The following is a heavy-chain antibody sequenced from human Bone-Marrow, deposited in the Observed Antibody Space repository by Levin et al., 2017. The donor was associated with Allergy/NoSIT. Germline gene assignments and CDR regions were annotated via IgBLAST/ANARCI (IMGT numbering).Heavy chain of an antibody. CDR1: GYTFTGYY. CDR2: INPNSGGT. J-gene: IGHJ3*02. V-gene: IGHV1-2*02. CDR3: VRGPTITMIVVAMGAFDI. D-gene: IGHD3-22*01. Sequence: ASVKVSCKASGYTFTGYYMHWVRQAPGQGLEWMGWINPNSGGTNYAQKFQGRVTMTRDTSISTAYMELSRLRSDDTAVYYCVRGPTITMIVVAMGAFDIWGQGTMVTVSS.